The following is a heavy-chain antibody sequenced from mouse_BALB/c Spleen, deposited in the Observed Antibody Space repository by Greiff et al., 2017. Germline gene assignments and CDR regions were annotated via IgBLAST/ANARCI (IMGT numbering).Heavy chain of an antibody. CDR2: ISSGGST. D-gene: IGHD1-1*01. Sequence: EVQVVESGGGLVKPGGSLQLSCAASGFTFSSYAMTWVRQTPEKRLEWVASISSGGSTYYPDSVKGRITISRDNARNILYLQMSSLRSEDTAMYYCARVHYDYWGQGTTLTVSS. J-gene: IGHJ2*01. V-gene: IGHV5-6-5*01. CDR3: ARVHYDY. CDR1: GFTFSSYA.